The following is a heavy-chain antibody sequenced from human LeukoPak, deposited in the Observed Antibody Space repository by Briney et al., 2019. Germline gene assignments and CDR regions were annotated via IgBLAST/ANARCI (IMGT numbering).Heavy chain of an antibody. Sequence: SETLSLTCAVYGGSFSGYYWTWIRQPPGKGLEWIGEINHRRSTKYSPSLKSRVTISVDTSKNQFSLRLSSVTAADTAVYYCARVAGGRYCSGGSCYRNFQYHDYWGQGTLVTVSS. CDR3: ARVAGGRYCSGGSCYRNFQYHDY. CDR2: INHRRST. V-gene: IGHV4-34*01. CDR1: GGSFSGYY. J-gene: IGHJ4*02. D-gene: IGHD2-15*01.